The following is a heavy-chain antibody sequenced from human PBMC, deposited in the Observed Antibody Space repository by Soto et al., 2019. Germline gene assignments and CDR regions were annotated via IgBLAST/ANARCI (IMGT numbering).Heavy chain of an antibody. J-gene: IGHJ6*02. V-gene: IGHV3-30-3*01. CDR1: VFTFSSYS. D-gene: IGHD2-2*01. CDR3: AREDIVVVPAPQLYYYYGMDV. CDR2: ISYDVINK. Sequence: SLRRSGAACVFTFSSYSMHCVRQSPGKGLGWGAVISYDVINKYYADSVNGRFTISRDNSKNTLYLQMNSLRAEDTAVYYSAREDIVVVPAPQLYYYYGMDVWGQGNTVTVS.